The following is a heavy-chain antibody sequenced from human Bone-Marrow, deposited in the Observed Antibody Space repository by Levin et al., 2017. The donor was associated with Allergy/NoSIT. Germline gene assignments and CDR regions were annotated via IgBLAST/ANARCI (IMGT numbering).Heavy chain of an antibody. CDR1: GFTFSSYE. D-gene: IGHD2-21*02. CDR3: ARDKSSDGVTPDWYFDL. V-gene: IGHV3-48*03. Sequence: QPGGSLRLSCAASGFTFSSYEMNWVRQAPGKGLEWISYISSSGTTKYYADSVKGRFTISSKNSLYLQMNSLRAEDTAIYYCARDKSSDGVTPDWYFDLWGRGTLVTVSS. CDR2: ISSSGTTK. J-gene: IGHJ2*01.